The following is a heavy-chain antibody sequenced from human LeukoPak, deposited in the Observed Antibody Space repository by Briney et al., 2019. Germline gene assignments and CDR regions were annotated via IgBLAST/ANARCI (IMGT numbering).Heavy chain of an antibody. V-gene: IGHV4-4*07. Sequence: PSETLSLTCTVSGGSISSYYWSWIRQPAVKGLEGIGRIYTSGSTNYNPSLKSRVTMSVDTSKNQFSLKLISVTAADTAVYYCARHPSYSSSWYPHRWFDPWGQGTLVTVSS. J-gene: IGHJ5*02. CDR1: GGSISSYY. CDR3: ARHPSYSSSWYPHRWFDP. D-gene: IGHD6-13*01. CDR2: IYTSGST.